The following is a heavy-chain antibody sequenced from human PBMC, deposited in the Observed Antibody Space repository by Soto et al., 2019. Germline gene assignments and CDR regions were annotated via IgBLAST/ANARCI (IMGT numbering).Heavy chain of an antibody. Sequence: SLRLSCAASGFTFSSYAMHWVRQAPGKGLEWVAVISYDGSNKYYADSVKGRFTISRDNSKNTLYLQMNSLRAGDTAVYYCARDLTTMIVVVIPLGFYFDYWGQGTLVTVSS. D-gene: IGHD3-22*01. J-gene: IGHJ4*02. CDR1: GFTFSSYA. V-gene: IGHV3-30-3*01. CDR3: ARDLTTMIVVVIPLGFYFDY. CDR2: ISYDGSNK.